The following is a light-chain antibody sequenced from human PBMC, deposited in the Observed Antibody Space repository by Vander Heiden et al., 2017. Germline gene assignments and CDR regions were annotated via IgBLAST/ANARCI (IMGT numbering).Light chain of an antibody. CDR2: GAS. CDR1: QSVSSN. CDR3: QQYNNWPGT. J-gene: IGKJ2*02. Sequence: EIVMTQSPATLSVSPGERATLPCRASQSVSSNLAWYQQKPGQAPRLLIYGASTRATGIPARFSGSGSGTEFTLTISSLQSEDFAVYYCQQYNNWPGTFGQGTKLEIK. V-gene: IGKV3-15*01.